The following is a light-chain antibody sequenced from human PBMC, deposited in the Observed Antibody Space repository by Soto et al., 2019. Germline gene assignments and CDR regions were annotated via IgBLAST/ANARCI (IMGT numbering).Light chain of an antibody. CDR3: HLYNTYSPT. Sequence: DIQLTQSPSTLSASVGDRVIITCRASQTIGTWLAWYQERPGKATKLLIYKASTLERGVPSRFSGSGSGTEFTLSISNLQPEDFATYYCHLYNTYSPTVGQGTKLDI. V-gene: IGKV1-5*03. CDR2: KAS. CDR1: QTIGTW. J-gene: IGKJ2*01.